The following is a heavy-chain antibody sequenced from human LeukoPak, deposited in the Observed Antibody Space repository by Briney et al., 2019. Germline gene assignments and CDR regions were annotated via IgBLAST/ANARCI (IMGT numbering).Heavy chain of an antibody. CDR3: ARDLLITSYYYYGMDV. Sequence: GRSLRLSCAASGFTVSSNYMSWVRQAPGKGLEWVSVIYSGGSTYYADSVKGRFTISRDNSKNTLYLQMNSLRAEDTAVYYCARDLLITSYYYYGMDVWGQGTTVTVSS. CDR1: GFTVSSNY. V-gene: IGHV3-66*01. J-gene: IGHJ6*02. CDR2: IYSGGST. D-gene: IGHD3-10*01.